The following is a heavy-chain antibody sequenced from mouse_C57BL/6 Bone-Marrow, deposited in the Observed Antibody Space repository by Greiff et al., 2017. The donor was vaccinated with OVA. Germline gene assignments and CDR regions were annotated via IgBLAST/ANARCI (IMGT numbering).Heavy chain of an antibody. CDR2: IDPSDSYT. CDR3: ARGGYFDY. Sequence: QVQLKQPGAELVMPGASVKLSCKASGYTFTSYWMHWVKQRPGQGLEWIGEIDPSDSYTNYNQKFKGKATLTVDTSSSTAYMQLSSLTSEDSAVYYGARGGYFDYWGQGTTLTVSS. V-gene: IGHV1-69*01. CDR1: GYTFTSYW. J-gene: IGHJ2*01.